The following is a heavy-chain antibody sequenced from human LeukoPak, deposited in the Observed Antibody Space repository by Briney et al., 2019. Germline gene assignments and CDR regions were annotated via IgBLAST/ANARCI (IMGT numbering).Heavy chain of an antibody. CDR2: IYYSGST. CDR1: GGSISSYY. Sequence: SETLSLTCTVSGGSISSYYWSWIRQPPGKGLEWIGYIYYSGSTNYNPSLKSRVTISVDTSKNQFSLKLSSVTAADTAVYYCARGVRWDYMDVWGKGTTVTVSS. J-gene: IGHJ6*03. D-gene: IGHD3-10*01. CDR3: ARGVRWDYMDV. V-gene: IGHV4-59*01.